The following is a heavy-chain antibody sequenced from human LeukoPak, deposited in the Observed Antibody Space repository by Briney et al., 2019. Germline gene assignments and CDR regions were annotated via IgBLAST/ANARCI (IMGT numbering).Heavy chain of an antibody. CDR3: ARDREGTFGP. CDR1: GGSISSYY. Sequence: SETLSLTCTVSGGSISSYYWSWIRQPPGKGLEWIGYIYYSGSTNYNPSLKSRVTISVDTSKNQFSLKLSSVTTADTAVYYCARDREGTFGPWGQGTLVTVSS. J-gene: IGHJ5*02. CDR2: IYYSGST. D-gene: IGHD3-16*01. V-gene: IGHV4-59*01.